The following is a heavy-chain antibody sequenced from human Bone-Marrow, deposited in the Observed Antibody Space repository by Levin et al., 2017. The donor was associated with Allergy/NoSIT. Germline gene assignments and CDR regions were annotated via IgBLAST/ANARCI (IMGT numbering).Heavy chain of an antibody. CDR3: AKGGDYVWGSYRPEEKYYFDY. J-gene: IGHJ4*02. CDR1: GFTFSDYG. V-gene: IGHV3-30*18. Sequence: GGSLRLSCAASGFTFSDYGMHWVRQAPGKGLEWVAIISYDAYSKYYADSVKGRFTISRDNSKNTLYLQMNSLRPEDTAVYYCAKGGDYVWGSYRPEEKYYFDYWGRGTLVTVSS. CDR2: ISYDAYSK. D-gene: IGHD3-16*02.